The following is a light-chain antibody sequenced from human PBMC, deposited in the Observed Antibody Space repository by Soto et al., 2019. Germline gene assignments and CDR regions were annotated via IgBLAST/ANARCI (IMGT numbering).Light chain of an antibody. Sequence: QSALTQPASVSGSPGQSITVSCTGSSSDFGDDKYVSWYQQQPGKGPNLLIYGVNSRPSGISNRFSGSKSGNTASLTVSGLQTEDEGDYYCSSYGGSNNYVLFGGWTKLTVL. J-gene: IGLJ2*01. V-gene: IGLV2-14*01. CDR3: SSYGGSNNYVL. CDR2: GVN. CDR1: SSDFGDDKY.